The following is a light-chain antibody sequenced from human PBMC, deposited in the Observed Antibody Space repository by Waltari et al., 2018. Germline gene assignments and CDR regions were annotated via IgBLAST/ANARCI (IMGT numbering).Light chain of an antibody. CDR1: NGPVTRGHC. CDR3: LLSYSGARV. Sequence: QAVVTQEPSLTVSPGGTGTLTCGSSNGPVTRGHCPCWFQQKPGQAPRTLIYDTSNKHSWTPARFSGFLLGGKAALTLSGAQPEDEAEYYCLLSYSGARVFGTGTKVTVL. J-gene: IGLJ1*01. CDR2: DTS. V-gene: IGLV7-46*01.